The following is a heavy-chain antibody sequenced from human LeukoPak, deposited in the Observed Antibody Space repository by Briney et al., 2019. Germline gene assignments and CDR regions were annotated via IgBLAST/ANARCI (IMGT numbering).Heavy chain of an antibody. CDR2: ILQEGTIK. V-gene: IGHV3-30*04. D-gene: IGHD4-11*01. J-gene: IGHJ4*02. CDR1: GFTFSRYA. CDR3: VREDFGNYYFDF. Sequence: PGTALRLSCAASGFTFSRYAFHWVRQAPGKGLEWVAVILQEGTIKYYADSVKGRFTISRDNSKHTLYLQVHSLSTEDTAVSYCVREDFGNYYFDFWGQGTLVTVSS.